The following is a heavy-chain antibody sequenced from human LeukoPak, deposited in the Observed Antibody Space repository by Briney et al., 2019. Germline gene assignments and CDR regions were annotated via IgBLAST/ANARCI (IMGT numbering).Heavy chain of an antibody. V-gene: IGHV3-30*02. Sequence: GGSLRLSCAASGFTFSSYGMHWVRQAPGKGLEWVSFIRSNGSNKYYADSVKGRFTISRDNSKNTLYLQMNSLRAEDTAVYYCAIDSSEYSSGWYYFDYWGQGTLVTVSS. CDR3: AIDSSEYSSGWYYFDY. D-gene: IGHD6-19*01. J-gene: IGHJ4*02. CDR2: IRSNGSNK. CDR1: GFTFSSYG.